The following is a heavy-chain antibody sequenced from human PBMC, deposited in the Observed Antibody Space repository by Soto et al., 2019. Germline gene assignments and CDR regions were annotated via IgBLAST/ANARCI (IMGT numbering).Heavy chain of an antibody. J-gene: IGHJ3*02. CDR1: GFTFSDYY. V-gene: IGHV3-33*08. CDR2: IWYDGSNK. Sequence: PGGSLRLSCAASGFTFSDYYMSWIRQAPGKGLEWVAVIWYDGSNKVYADSVRGRFTISRDNSKNTLYLQMNSLRAEDTAVYYCARDLSGDYGALDTWGQGTMVTVSS. CDR3: ARDLSGDYGALDT. D-gene: IGHD4-17*01.